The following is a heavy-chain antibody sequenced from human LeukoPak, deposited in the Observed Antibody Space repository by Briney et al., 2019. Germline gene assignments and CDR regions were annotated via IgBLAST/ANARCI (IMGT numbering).Heavy chain of an antibody. CDR1: GGSISSSSYY. D-gene: IGHD6-13*01. J-gene: IGHJ4*02. CDR2: IYYSGST. V-gene: IGHV4-31*03. CDR3: ATYSSSWRTYYFDY. Sequence: SETLSLTCTVSGGSISSSSYYWGWIRQHPGEGLEWIGYIYYSGSTYHNPSLKSRVTISIDTSRNQFSLKLSSVTAADTAVYYCATYSSSWRTYYFDYWGQGALVTVSS.